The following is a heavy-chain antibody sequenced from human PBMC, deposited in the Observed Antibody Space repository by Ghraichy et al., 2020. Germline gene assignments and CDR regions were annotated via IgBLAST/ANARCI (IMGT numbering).Heavy chain of an antibody. J-gene: IGHJ4*02. CDR2: IKQDGSEK. D-gene: IGHD4-17*01. Sequence: ANIKQDGSEKYYVDSVKGRFTVSRDNARNSLYLQMNSLRAEDTAVYYCATDPDYDERWGQGTLVTVSS. CDR3: ATDPDYDER. V-gene: IGHV3-7*01.